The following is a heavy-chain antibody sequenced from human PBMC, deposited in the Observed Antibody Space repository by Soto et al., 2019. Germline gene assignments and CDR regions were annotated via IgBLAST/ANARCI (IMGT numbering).Heavy chain of an antibody. CDR2: IWNDGSNK. D-gene: IGHD2-21*02. CDR1: GFTFRDHA. V-gene: IGHV3-33*01. CDR3: ARALFRDVDIYAMDV. Sequence: QVQLVESGGGVVQPGRSLRLSCAASGFTFRDHAMHWVRQAPGKGREWLAIIWNDGSNKFYAGSVQGRFTISRDNSKNRVYLQMNTLSAEDTAVYYCARALFRDVDIYAMDVWGQGTTVTVSS. J-gene: IGHJ6*02.